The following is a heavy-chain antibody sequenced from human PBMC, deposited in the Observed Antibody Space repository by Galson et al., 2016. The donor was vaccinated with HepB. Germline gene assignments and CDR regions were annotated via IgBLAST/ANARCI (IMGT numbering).Heavy chain of an antibody. CDR2: ISDTGGIT. D-gene: IGHD1-20*01. CDR3: ASMTGTTPGGY. Sequence: SLRLSCAVSGFIFSNYAMSWVRQAPGRGLEWVAGISDTGGITYHADSVRGRFTISRDKAQNTLYLQINSLRAEDTAVYYCASMTGTTPGGYWGQGTLVTVSS. CDR1: GFIFSNYA. J-gene: IGHJ4*02. V-gene: IGHV3-23*01.